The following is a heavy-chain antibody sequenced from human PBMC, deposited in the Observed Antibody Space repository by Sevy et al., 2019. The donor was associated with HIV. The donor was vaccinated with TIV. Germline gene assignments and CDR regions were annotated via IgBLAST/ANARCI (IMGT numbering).Heavy chain of an antibody. CDR3: ARLYPGYYDSSGYPPYYFDY. V-gene: IGHV3-21*01. CDR2: ISSSSSYI. D-gene: IGHD3-22*01. J-gene: IGHJ4*02. Sequence: GGSLRLSCAASGFTFSSYSMNWVRQAPGKGLEWVSSISSSSSYIYYADPVKGRFTISRDNAKNSLYLQMNSLRAEDTAVYYCARLYPGYYDSSGYPPYYFDYWGQGTLVTVSS. CDR1: GFTFSSYS.